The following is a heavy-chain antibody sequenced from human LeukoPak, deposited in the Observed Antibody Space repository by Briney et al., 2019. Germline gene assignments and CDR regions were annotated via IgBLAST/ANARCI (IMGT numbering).Heavy chain of an antibody. D-gene: IGHD6-19*01. J-gene: IGHJ6*03. V-gene: IGHV1-69*05. CDR2: IIPIFGTA. CDR1: GGTFSSYA. CDR3: ARDHRGAVASYYYYYYMDV. Sequence: ASVKVSCKASGGTFSSYAISWVRQAPGQGLEWMGGIIPIFGTANYAQKFQGRVTITTDESTSTAYMELSSLRSEDTAVYHCARDHRGAVASYYYYYYMDVWGKGTTVTVSS.